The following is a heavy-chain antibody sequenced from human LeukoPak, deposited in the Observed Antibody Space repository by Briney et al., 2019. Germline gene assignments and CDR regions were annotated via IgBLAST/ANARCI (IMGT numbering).Heavy chain of an antibody. CDR1: GITFSSNW. V-gene: IGHV3-74*01. CDR3: TSLSGP. D-gene: IGHD3-10*01. Sequence: PGGSLRLSCAASGITFSSNWIHWVRQAPGKGLVWVSRINSDGSSTSYADSVKGRFTISRDNAKNTLYLQMNSLRVEDTAVYYCTSLSGPWGQGTLVTVSS. J-gene: IGHJ4*02. CDR2: INSDGSST.